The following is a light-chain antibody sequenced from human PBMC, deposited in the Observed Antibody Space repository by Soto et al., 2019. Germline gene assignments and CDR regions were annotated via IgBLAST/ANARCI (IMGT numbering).Light chain of an antibody. CDR1: QTVYSN. CDR2: AAS. Sequence: EKVMTQSPAILPVSPGERATLSCRASQTVYSNLAWYQQRPGQAPRLLIFAASTRATGVPDRLSGSRSGREFSLTVISLQPGEIDFYYCQQDGHWILPSGSGTKVDI. CDR3: QQDGHWILP. J-gene: IGKJ4*01. V-gene: IGKV3-15*01.